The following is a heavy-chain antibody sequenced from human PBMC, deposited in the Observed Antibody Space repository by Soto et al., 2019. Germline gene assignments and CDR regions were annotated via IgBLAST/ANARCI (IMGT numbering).Heavy chain of an antibody. V-gene: IGHV3-7*01. CDR2: ISPDGSEK. Sequence: GGSLRLSCAASGFTFTNFWMDWVRQAPGKGLEWVANISPDGSEKHYVDSVKGRFTISRDNAKNSLYLQMTSLTTEDSALYYCSRSLDSWGQGTRVTVSS. CDR1: GFTFTNFW. J-gene: IGHJ4*02. CDR3: SRSLDS.